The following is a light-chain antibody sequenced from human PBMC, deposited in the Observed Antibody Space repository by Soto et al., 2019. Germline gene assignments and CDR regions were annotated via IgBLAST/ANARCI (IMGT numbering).Light chain of an antibody. CDR3: QQANSFPLT. Sequence: DIQMTQSPSSVSASVGDRVTITCRASQGIRSWLAWFQQKPGKAPKLLIYAASSLHSGVPSRFSGSGSGPDFTLTISILQPEDFAPYYCQQANSFPLTLGGGTQVEIK. J-gene: IGKJ4*01. CDR2: AAS. CDR1: QGIRSW. V-gene: IGKV1-12*01.